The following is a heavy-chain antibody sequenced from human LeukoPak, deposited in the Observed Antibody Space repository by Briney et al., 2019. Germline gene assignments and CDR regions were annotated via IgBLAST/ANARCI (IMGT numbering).Heavy chain of an antibody. CDR2: IYYSGST. J-gene: IGHJ3*02. D-gene: IGHD2-21*02. CDR1: GGSISSGGYY. V-gene: IGHV4-31*03. Sequence: PSQTLSLTCIVSGGSISSGGYYWSWIRQHPGKGLEWIGYIYYSGSTYYNPSLKSRVTISVDTSKNQFSLKLSSVTAADTAVYYCARDKGVTASAFDIWGQGTMVTVSS. CDR3: ARDKGVTASAFDI.